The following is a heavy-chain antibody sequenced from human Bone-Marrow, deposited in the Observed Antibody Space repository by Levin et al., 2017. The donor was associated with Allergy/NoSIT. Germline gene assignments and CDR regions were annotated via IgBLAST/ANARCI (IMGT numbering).Heavy chain of an antibody. CDR1: GYTFTSYA. J-gene: IGHJ6*03. Sequence: ASVKVSCKASGYTFTSYAMNWVRQAPGQGLEWMGWINTNTGNPTYAQGFTGRFVFSLDTSVSTAYLQISSLKAEDTAVYYCAREGPSRVPAARPRHYYYYMDVWGKGTTVTVSS. CDR3: AREGPSRVPAARPRHYYYYMDV. D-gene: IGHD2-2*01. CDR2: INTNTGNP. V-gene: IGHV7-4-1*02.